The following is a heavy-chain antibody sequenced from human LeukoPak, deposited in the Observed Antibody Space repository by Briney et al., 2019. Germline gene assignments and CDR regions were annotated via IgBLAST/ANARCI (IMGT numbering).Heavy chain of an antibody. CDR3: AKEPSSGWNPTRYFHS. J-gene: IGHJ4*02. D-gene: IGHD6-19*01. V-gene: IGHV3-53*01. Sequence: PGGSLRLSCAASGLTGSHNYVSWVRQAPGKGLEWVSAIHTSGDTCYADSVKGRFTISRDNAKNSLYLQMNSLRDEDTAVYYCAKEPSSGWNPTRYFHSWGQGTLVTVSS. CDR1: GLTGSHNY. CDR2: IHTSGDT.